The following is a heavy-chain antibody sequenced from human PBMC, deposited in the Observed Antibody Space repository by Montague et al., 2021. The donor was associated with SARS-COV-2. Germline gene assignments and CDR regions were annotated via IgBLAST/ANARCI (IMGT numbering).Heavy chain of an antibody. CDR1: GGSISSGGYS. V-gene: IGHV4-30-2*01. J-gene: IGHJ6*02. CDR2: IYHSGST. CDR3: ARGSMVRGGKVYYGADV. D-gene: IGHD3-10*01. Sequence: TLSPTCAVSGGSISSGGYSWNWIRQPPGKGLEWIGYIYHSGSTYYXPSLKSRVTISLDSSKNQFSLNLTSVTAADTAVYYCARGSMVRGGKVYYGADVWGQGTTVTVSS.